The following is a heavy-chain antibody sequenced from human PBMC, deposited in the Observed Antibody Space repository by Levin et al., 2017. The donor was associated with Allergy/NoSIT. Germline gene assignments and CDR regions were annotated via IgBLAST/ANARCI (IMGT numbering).Heavy chain of an antibody. CDR3: TTDPSIVATINY. CDR2: IKSKTDGGTT. Sequence: GGSLRLSCAASGFTFSNAWMSWVRQAPGKGLEWVGRIKSKTDGGTTDYAAPVKGRFTISRDDSKNTLYLQMNSLKTEDTAVYYCTTDPSIVATINYWGQGTLVTVSS. V-gene: IGHV3-15*01. CDR1: GFTFSNAW. D-gene: IGHD5-12*01. J-gene: IGHJ4*02.